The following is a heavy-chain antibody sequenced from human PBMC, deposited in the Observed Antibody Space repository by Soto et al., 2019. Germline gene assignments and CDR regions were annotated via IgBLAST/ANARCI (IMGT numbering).Heavy chain of an antibody. CDR3: ARDPEDYYDSSGYHAGVGMDV. D-gene: IGHD3-22*01. V-gene: IGHV3-23*01. J-gene: IGHJ6*02. Sequence: GGSLRLSCAASGFTFSDYAMSRVRQAPAKGLEWVSAISDTGGSTYYADSVKGRFTISRDNSKNTLYLQMNSLRAEDTAVYYCARDPEDYYDSSGYHAGVGMDVWGQGTTVTVSS. CDR2: ISDTGGST. CDR1: GFTFSDYA.